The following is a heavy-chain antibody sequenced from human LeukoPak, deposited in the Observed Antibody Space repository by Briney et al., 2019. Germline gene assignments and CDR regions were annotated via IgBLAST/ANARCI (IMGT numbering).Heavy chain of an antibody. V-gene: IGHV3-23*01. CDR2: LGISGDYA. CDR3: AMKAVPRPRLHDAFDF. CDR1: GFTLSSYA. J-gene: IGHJ3*01. Sequence: GGSLRLSCVASGFTLSSYAVSWVRQAPGKGLQWVSSLGISGDYAWYAGSVKGRFTISRDSSKNTLYLQMNRLGAEDTAVYYCAMKAVPRPRLHDAFDFWGQGTVVSVSS. D-gene: IGHD5-24*01.